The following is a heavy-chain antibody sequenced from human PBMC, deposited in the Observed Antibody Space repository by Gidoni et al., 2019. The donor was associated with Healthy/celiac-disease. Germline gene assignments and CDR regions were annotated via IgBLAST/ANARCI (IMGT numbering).Heavy chain of an antibody. CDR3: ARSYCTNGVCYTGIDY. Sequence: QVQLQESGPGLVKPSETLSLTCTVSGYSISSGYYWGWIRQPPGKGLEWIGSIYHSGSTYYNPSLKSRVTISVDTSKNQFSLKLSSVTAADTAVYYCARSYCTNGVCYTGIDYWGQGTLVTVSS. D-gene: IGHD2-8*01. CDR1: GYSISSGYY. V-gene: IGHV4-38-2*02. J-gene: IGHJ4*02. CDR2: IYHSGST.